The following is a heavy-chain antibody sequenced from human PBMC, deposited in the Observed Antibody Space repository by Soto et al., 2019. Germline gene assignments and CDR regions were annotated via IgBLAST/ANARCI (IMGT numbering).Heavy chain of an antibody. D-gene: IGHD3-10*01. CDR3: AKDGRGSGSHYNSFGY. CDR2: IYSTGTT. V-gene: IGHV3-53*01. Sequence: EVQLVESGGGLIQPGGSLRLSCAASGFTVGNNYMSWVRQAPGKGLEWVSLIYSTGTTTYADSVKGRSTVSRDNAKNTLYLQMNSLRAEDTAVYYCAKDGRGSGSHYNSFGYWGQGTLVTVSS. CDR1: GFTVGNNY. J-gene: IGHJ4*02.